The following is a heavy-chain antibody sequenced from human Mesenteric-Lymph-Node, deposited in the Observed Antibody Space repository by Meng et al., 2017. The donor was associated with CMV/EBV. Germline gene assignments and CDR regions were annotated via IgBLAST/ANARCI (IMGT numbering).Heavy chain of an antibody. CDR3: ARWMSSGWRVLDY. V-gene: IGHV1-46*01. CDR1: GYTFTSYY. J-gene: IGHJ4*02. D-gene: IGHD6-19*01. Sequence: ASVKVSCKASGYTFTSYYMHWVRQAPGQGLEWMGIINPSGGSTSYAQKFQGRVTMTRDTSTSTVYMELSSLIPEDTAVYYCARWMSSGWRVLDYWGQGTLVTVSS. CDR2: INPSGGST.